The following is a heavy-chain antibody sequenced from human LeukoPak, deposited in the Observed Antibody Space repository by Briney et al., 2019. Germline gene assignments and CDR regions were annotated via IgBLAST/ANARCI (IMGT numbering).Heavy chain of an antibody. CDR1: GFSLSTSGVG. CDR3: AHRRYYYDSSGYHLAPFDY. D-gene: IGHD3-22*01. V-gene: IGHV2-5*02. Sequence: ESGPTLVKPTQTLTLTCTSSGFSLSTSGVGVGWIRQPPGKALEWLALIYWDDDKRYSPSLKSRLTITKDTSKNQVVLTMTNMDPVDTATYYCAHRRYYYDSSGYHLAPFDYWGQGTLVTVSS. J-gene: IGHJ4*02. CDR2: IYWDDDK.